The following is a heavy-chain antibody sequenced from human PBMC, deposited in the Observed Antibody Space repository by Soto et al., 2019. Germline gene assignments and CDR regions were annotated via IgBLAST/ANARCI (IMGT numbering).Heavy chain of an antibody. CDR2: ISSSSSTI. CDR1: GFTFSSYS. J-gene: IGHJ3*02. CDR3: ARDRTYYYDSSGFDDAFDI. V-gene: IGHV3-48*02. D-gene: IGHD3-22*01. Sequence: EVQLVESGGGLVQPGGSLRLSCAASGFTFSSYSMNWVRQAPGKGLEWVSYISSSSSTIYYADSVKGRFTISRDNAKNSLYLQMNSLRDEDTAVYYCARDRTYYYDSSGFDDAFDIWGQGTMVTVSS.